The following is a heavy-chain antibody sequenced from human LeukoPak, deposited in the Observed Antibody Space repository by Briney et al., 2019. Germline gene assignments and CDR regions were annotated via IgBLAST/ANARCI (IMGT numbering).Heavy chain of an antibody. D-gene: IGHD2-15*01. CDR1: GGTFSSYA. CDR3: ARVSQASHRYCSAGSCYRNSFDY. J-gene: IGHJ4*02. Sequence: SVTVSCKAPGGTFSSYAISWVRQAPGQGLEWMGGIIPIFGTANYAQKFQGRVTITADESTSTAYMELSSLRSEDTAVYYCARVSQASHRYCSAGSCYRNSFDYWGQGTLVTVSS. V-gene: IGHV1-69*01. CDR2: IIPIFGTA.